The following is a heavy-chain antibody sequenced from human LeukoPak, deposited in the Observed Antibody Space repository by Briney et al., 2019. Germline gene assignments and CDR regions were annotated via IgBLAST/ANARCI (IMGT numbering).Heavy chain of an antibody. D-gene: IGHD6-19*01. V-gene: IGHV5-51*01. CDR3: ASHPSYSSGWYEGYY. CDR1: GYSFTSYW. Sequence: GESLKIFCKGSGYSFTSYWIGWVRQMPGKGLEWMGIIYPGDSDTRYSPSFQGQVTISADKSISTAYLQWSSLRASDTAMYYCASHPSYSSGWYEGYYWGQGTLVTVSS. J-gene: IGHJ4*02. CDR2: IYPGDSDT.